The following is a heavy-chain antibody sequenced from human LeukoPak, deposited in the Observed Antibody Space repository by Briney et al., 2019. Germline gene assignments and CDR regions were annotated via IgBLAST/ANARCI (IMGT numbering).Heavy chain of an antibody. Sequence: SGGSLRLSCAASGFTFDDYAMHWVRQAPGKGLEWVSGISWNSGSIGYADSVKGRFTISRDNAKNSLYLQMNSLRAEDTALYYWAKDAVAAPYYFDYWGKGTLVTVSS. D-gene: IGHD6-19*01. CDR3: AKDAVAAPYYFDY. CDR2: ISWNSGSI. V-gene: IGHV3-9*01. CDR1: GFTFDDYA. J-gene: IGHJ4*02.